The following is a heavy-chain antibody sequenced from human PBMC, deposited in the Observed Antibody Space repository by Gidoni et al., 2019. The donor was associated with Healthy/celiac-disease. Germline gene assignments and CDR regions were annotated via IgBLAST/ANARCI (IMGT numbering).Heavy chain of an antibody. Sequence: QVQLPESGPGRVKPSETLSLTCAVSGYSISSGYYWGWIRQPPGKGLEWIGSIYHSGSTYYNPSLKRRVTISVDTSKNQFSLKLSSVTAADTAVYYCARKREWEDYYGMDVWGQGTTVTVSS. CDR1: GYSISSGYY. CDR2: IYHSGST. D-gene: IGHD1-26*01. CDR3: ARKREWEDYYGMDV. V-gene: IGHV4-38-2*01. J-gene: IGHJ6*02.